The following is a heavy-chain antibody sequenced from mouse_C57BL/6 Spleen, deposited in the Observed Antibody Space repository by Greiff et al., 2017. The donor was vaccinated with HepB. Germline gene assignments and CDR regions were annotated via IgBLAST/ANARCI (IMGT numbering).Heavy chain of an antibody. CDR1: GYSFTGYY. V-gene: IGHV1-42*01. D-gene: IGHD2-2*01. CDR2: SNPSTGGT. J-gene: IGHJ2*01. CDR3: ARRGLGDFDY. Sequence: EVQLQQSGPELVKPGASVKISCKASGYSFTGYYMNWVKQSPEKSLEWIGESNPSTGGTTYNQKFKAKATLTVDKSSSTAYMQLKSLTSEDSAVYYCARRGLGDFDYWGQGTTLTVSS.